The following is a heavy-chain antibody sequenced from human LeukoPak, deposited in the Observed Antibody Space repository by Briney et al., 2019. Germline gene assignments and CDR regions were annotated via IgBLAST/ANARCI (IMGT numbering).Heavy chain of an antibody. Sequence: GGSLRLSCAASGFIFTNFPLHWVRQTPDMGLECVAIMSIDGNTKYYADSVRGRFTVSRDNSRNTVYLQMNSLRVEDTAVYYCVRDPIHGYPDYFDSWGQGTLVTVFS. J-gene: IGHJ4*02. CDR2: MSIDGNTK. D-gene: IGHD2-15*01. CDR3: VRDPIHGYPDYFDS. V-gene: IGHV3-30-3*01. CDR1: GFIFTNFP.